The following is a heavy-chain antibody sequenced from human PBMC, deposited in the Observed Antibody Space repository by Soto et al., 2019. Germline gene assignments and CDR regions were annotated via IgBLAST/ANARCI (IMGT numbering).Heavy chain of an antibody. CDR2: ISGSGAGT. CDR3: SSRGEWLSPQTLYYFDY. D-gene: IGHD3-16*01. V-gene: IGHV3-23*01. Sequence: PGGSLRLSCAASGFTFSDYAMSWVRQAPGKGLEWVSIISGSGAGTFYADSVKGRVTISRDSSKNTLYLQMSSLRAEDTAVYYCSSRGEWLSPQTLYYFDYWGQGTQVTVSS. CDR1: GFTFSDYA. J-gene: IGHJ4*02.